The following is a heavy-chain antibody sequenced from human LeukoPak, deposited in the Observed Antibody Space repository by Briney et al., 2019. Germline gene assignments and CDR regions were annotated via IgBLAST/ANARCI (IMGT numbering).Heavy chain of an antibody. D-gene: IGHD6-19*01. V-gene: IGHV1-69*13. CDR3: SRLPIAVAGTGWNAAFDI. CDR2: IIPIFGTA. CDR1: GGTFSSYA. J-gene: IGHJ3*02. Sequence: SVKVSCKASGGTFSSYAISWVRQAPGQGLEWMGGIIPIFGTANYTQKFQGRVTITADESTSTAYMELSSLRSEDTAVYYCSRLPIAVAGTGWNAAFDIWGQGTMVTVSS.